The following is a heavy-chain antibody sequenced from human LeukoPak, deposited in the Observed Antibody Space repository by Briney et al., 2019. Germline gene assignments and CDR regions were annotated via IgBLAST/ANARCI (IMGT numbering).Heavy chain of an antibody. J-gene: IGHJ4*02. CDR2: ISGSGGST. V-gene: IGHV3-23*01. CDR1: GFTFSSYA. D-gene: IGHD2-21*01. Sequence: GGSLRLSCAASGFTFSSYAMSWARQAPGKGLEWVSAISGSGGSTYYADSVKGRFTISRDNSKNTLYLQMNSLRAEDTAVYYCAGGRCGGDCYSGDYWGQGTLVTVSS. CDR3: AGGRCGGDCYSGDY.